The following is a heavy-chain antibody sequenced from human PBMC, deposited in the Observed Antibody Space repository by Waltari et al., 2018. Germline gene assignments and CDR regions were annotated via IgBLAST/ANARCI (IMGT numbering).Heavy chain of an antibody. J-gene: IGHJ4*02. CDR1: GFTFSSYS. CDR2: ISSSSRYI. V-gene: IGHV3-21*01. Sequence: EVQLVESGGGLVKPGGSLRLSCAASGFTFSSYSMNWVRQAPGKGLEWVSSISSSSRYIYYADSVKGRFTISRDNAKNSLYLQMNSLRAEDTAVYYCARDRWYYDSSGYYDRTPLGDYWGQGTLVTVSS. D-gene: IGHD3-22*01. CDR3: ARDRWYYDSSGYYDRTPLGDY.